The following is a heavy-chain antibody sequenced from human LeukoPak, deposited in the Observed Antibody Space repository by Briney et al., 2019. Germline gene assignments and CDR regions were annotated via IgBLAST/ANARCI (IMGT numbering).Heavy chain of an antibody. CDR3: AREGSRSGFFD. V-gene: IGHV3-48*03. CDR2: ISSGGDTM. J-gene: IGHJ4*02. CDR1: GFTFSTYE. D-gene: IGHD3-22*01. Sequence: PGGSLRLSCAASGFTFSTYEMNWVRQPPGKGLEWVSYISSGGDTMDHADSVRGRFTISRDNAKNSLYLQTNSLRAEDTALYYCAREGSRSGFFDWGQGTLVTVSS.